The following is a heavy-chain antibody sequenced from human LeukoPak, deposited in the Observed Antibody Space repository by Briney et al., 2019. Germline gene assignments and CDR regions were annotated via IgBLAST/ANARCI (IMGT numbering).Heavy chain of an antibody. Sequence: LPGGFLRLSCAASGLTFSKYAMSWVRQAPGKGLEWVSTISGSGGSTYYADSVKGRFTISRDNSKNTLYLQMNSLRAEDTAVYYCAKDLGREVSDSRVDYWGQGTLVTVSS. J-gene: IGHJ4*02. CDR1: GLTFSKYA. V-gene: IGHV3-23*01. D-gene: IGHD3-16*01. CDR2: ISGSGGST. CDR3: AKDLGREVSDSRVDY.